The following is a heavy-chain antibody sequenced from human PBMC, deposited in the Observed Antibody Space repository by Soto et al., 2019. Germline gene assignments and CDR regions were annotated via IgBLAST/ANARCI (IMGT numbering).Heavy chain of an antibody. J-gene: IGHJ6*03. CDR3: ARRYYYYYMDV. Sequence: PSETLSLTCAVYGGSFSGYYWSWIPQPPGKGLEWIGEINHCGSTNYNPSLKSRVTISVDTSKNQFSLKLSSVTAADTAVYYCARRYYYYYMDVWGKGTTVTVSS. V-gene: IGHV4-34*01. CDR2: INHCGST. CDR1: GGSFSGYY.